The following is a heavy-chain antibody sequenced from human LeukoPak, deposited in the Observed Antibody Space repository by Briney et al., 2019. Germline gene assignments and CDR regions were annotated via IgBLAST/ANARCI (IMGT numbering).Heavy chain of an antibody. V-gene: IGHV3-21*04. CDR1: AGSFISYC. Sequence: GGSPRLSCAAAAGSFISYCLIWVRRPPRKGLQGWSGISSSSSYIYYANSVKGRFTISRANAKNSLYLQMSSRRAEDTAVYYCVGQTWGEPEHYYYGMDVWGQGTTVTVSS. CDR3: VGQTWGEPEHYYYGMDV. CDR2: ISSSSSYI. D-gene: IGHD1-14*01. J-gene: IGHJ6*02.